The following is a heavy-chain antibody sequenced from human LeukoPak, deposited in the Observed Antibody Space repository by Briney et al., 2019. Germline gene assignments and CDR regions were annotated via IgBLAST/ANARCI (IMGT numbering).Heavy chain of an antibody. V-gene: IGHV1-2*02. CDR2: INPNSGGT. J-gene: IGHJ4*02. CDR1: GYTFTCYY. D-gene: IGHD1-20*01. CDR3: ARLRRYNWNDGY. Sequence: ASVKVSCQASGYTFTCYYMHWVRQAPGQGLEWMGWINPNSGGTNYAQKFQGRVTMTRDTSISTAYMELSRLRSDDTAVYYCARLRRYNWNDGYWGQGTLVTVSS.